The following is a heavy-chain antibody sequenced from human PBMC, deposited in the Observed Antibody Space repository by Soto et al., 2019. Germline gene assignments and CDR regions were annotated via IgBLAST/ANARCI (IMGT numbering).Heavy chain of an antibody. CDR2: ISSSGTSA. D-gene: IGHD6-19*01. V-gene: IGHV3-11*05. J-gene: IGHJ4*02. Sequence: QVQLEESGGGLVKPGGSLRLSCAASGFTFSAVYMSWIRQAPNKGLEYISYISSSGTSANYADSVKGRFTISRDNAKKSPYLQMNSLRAEDTAVYYCARDRGAVTGQYFDYWGQGALVTVSS. CDR3: ARDRGAVTGQYFDY. CDR1: GFTFSAVY.